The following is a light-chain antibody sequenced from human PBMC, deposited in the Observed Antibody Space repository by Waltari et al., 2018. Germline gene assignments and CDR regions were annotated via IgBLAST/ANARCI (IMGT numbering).Light chain of an antibody. J-gene: IGLJ3*02. CDR3: CSYAGSSTLV. V-gene: IGLV2-23*02. Sequence: QSALTQPASVSGSPGQSITLFCTGTSSDVGSYNLFSWYQQHPGKAPKLMIYEVSKRPSGVSNRFSGSKSGNTASLTISGLQAEDEADYYCCSYAGSSTLVFGGGTKLTVL. CDR1: SSDVGSYNL. CDR2: EVS.